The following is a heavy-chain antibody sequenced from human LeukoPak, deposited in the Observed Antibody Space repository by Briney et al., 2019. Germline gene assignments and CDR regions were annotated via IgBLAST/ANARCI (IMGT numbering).Heavy chain of an antibody. D-gene: IGHD4-17*01. Sequence: SETLSLTCTVSGGSISSSSYYWGWIRQPPGKGLEWIGSIYYSGSTYYNPSLKSRVTISVDTSKNQFSLKLSSVTAADTAVYYCARSSTVTPEGFDYWGQGTLVTVSS. J-gene: IGHJ4*02. CDR2: IYYSGST. V-gene: IGHV4-39*07. CDR3: ARSSTVTPEGFDY. CDR1: GGSISSSSYY.